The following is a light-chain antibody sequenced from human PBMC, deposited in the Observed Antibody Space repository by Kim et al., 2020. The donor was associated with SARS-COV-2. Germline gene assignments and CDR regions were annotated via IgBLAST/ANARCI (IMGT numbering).Light chain of an antibody. CDR2: GKN. Sequence: LGRQSRYTCQGDRRRSYYASWYQQKPGQAPVLVIYGKNNRPSGIPDRFSGSSSGNTASLTITGAQAEDEADYYCNSRDSSGNHVVFGGGTQLTVL. CDR3: NSRDSSGNHVV. J-gene: IGLJ2*01. V-gene: IGLV3-19*01. CDR1: RRRSYY.